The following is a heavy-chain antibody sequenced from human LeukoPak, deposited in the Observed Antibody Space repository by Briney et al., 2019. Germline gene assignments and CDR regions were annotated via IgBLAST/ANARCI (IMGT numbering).Heavy chain of an antibody. CDR3: ARDGGNSGYYGY. CDR2: INPTGGTT. J-gene: IGHJ4*02. D-gene: IGHD5-12*01. Sequence: ASVKVSCKASGYIFISYYMHWVRQAPGQGLEWMGMINPTGGTTSYAQKFQGRVSLTSDTSTSTVYMDLSSLRSENTAIYYCARDGGNSGYYGYWGQGTLVTVSS. CDR1: GYIFISYY. V-gene: IGHV1-46*01.